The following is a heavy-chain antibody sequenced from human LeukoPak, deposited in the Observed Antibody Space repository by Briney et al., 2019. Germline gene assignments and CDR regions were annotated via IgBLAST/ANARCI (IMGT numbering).Heavy chain of an antibody. J-gene: IGHJ6*03. CDR2: IYYSGST. D-gene: IGHD6-13*01. Sequence: SETLSLTCTVSGGSISSSSYYWGWIRQPPGKGLEWIGSIYYSGSTYYNPSLKSRVTISVDTSKNQFSLKLSSVTAADTAVYYCARDTIAAAGKSYYYYYMDVWGKGTTVTISS. CDR3: ARDTIAAAGKSYYYYYMDV. V-gene: IGHV4-39*02. CDR1: GGSISSSSYY.